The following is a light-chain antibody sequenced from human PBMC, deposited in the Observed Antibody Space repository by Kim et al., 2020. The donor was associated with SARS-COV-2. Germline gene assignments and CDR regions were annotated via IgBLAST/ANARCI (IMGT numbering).Light chain of an antibody. J-gene: IGKJ5*01. Sequence: EIVLTQSPATLSLSPGERATVSCRASQSVSSDLAWFQQKPGQAPRLLIYEASNRAPGIPARFSGSGSGTDFTLTISSLEPEDFAVYYCQQFNNWPITFGQGTRLEIK. CDR2: EAS. V-gene: IGKV3-11*01. CDR3: QQFNNWPIT. CDR1: QSVSSD.